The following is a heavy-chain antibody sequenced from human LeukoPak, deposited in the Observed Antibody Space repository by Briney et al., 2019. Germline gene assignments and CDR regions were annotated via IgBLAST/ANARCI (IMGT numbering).Heavy chain of an antibody. CDR2: IYYSGST. CDR1: GGSISSYY. CDR3: ARAFYNSSGYYFYHYYYYGMDV. Sequence: SGTLSLTCTVSGGSISSYYWSWTRQPPGKGLEWIGYIYYSGSTNYNPSLNSRVTRSVDTSKNQFSRKLSSVTAADTAVYYCARAFYNSSGYYFYHYYYYGMDVWGQGTTVTVSS. V-gene: IGHV4-59*13. J-gene: IGHJ6*02. D-gene: IGHD3-22*01.